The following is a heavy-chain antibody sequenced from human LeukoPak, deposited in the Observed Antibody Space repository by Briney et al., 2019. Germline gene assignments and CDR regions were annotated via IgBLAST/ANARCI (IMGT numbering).Heavy chain of an antibody. CDR3: AREPSNYGSGSYYLSA. CDR1: GFTLRSFW. CDR2: INNDGSIT. J-gene: IGHJ5*02. D-gene: IGHD3-10*01. Sequence: PGGSLRLSCAGSGFTLRSFWMHWVRQAPGKGLEWVSLINNDGSITTYAASVKGRFTISRDNTDNNLYLQMTNLRVEDSAVYFCAREPSNYGSGSYYLSAWGQGTLVTVSS. V-gene: IGHV3-74*01.